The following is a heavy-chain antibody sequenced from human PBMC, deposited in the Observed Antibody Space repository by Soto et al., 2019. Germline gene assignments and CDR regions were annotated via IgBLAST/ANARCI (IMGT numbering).Heavy chain of an antibody. D-gene: IGHD2-2*02. CDR3: ARNGYCSSTSCYMSYYYYGMDV. J-gene: IGHJ6*02. Sequence: ASVKVSCKASGYTFTSYGISWVRQAPGQGLEWMGWISAYNGNTNYAQKPQGRVTMTTDTSTSTAYMELRSLRSDDTAVYYCARNGYCSSTSCYMSYYYYGMDVWGQGTTVTVSS. CDR2: ISAYNGNT. CDR1: GYTFTSYG. V-gene: IGHV1-18*04.